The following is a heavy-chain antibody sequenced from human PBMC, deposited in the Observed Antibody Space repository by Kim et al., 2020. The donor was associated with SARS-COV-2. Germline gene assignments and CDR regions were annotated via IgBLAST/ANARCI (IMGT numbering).Heavy chain of an antibody. Sequence: GGSLRLSCAASGFTFSSYWMSWVRQAPGKGLEWVANIKQDGSEKYYVDSVKGRFTISRDNAKNSLYLQMNSLRAEDTAVYYCARDPVSYYDYVWGSYRRGIPGRILYVWGQGTTVTVSS. J-gene: IGHJ6*02. V-gene: IGHV3-7*01. CDR2: IKQDGSEK. CDR1: GFTFSSYW. CDR3: ARDPVSYYDYVWGSYRRGIPGRILYV. D-gene: IGHD3-16*02.